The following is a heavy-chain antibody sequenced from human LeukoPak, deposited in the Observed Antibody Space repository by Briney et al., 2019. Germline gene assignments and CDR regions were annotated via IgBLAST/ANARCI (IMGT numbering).Heavy chain of an antibody. Sequence: KPWETLSLTCAVYGGSFSGYYWSWIRQPPGKGLEWIGEINHSGSTNYNPSLKSRVTISVDTSKNQFSLKLSSVTAADTAVYYCARGFSGWYYFDYWGQGTLVTVSS. CDR3: ARGFSGWYYFDY. V-gene: IGHV4-34*01. D-gene: IGHD6-19*01. J-gene: IGHJ4*02. CDR2: INHSGST. CDR1: GGSFSGYY.